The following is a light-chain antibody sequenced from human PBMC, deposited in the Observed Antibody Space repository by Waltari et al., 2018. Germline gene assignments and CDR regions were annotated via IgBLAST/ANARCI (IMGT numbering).Light chain of an antibody. CDR2: DVS. V-gene: IGLV2-14*01. Sequence: QSALTQPASVPGSPGQSITISCTRSSSDLGGYSFVSWYQQHPGKAPKLMISDVSHRPSGVSNRFSGSKSGNTASLTISGLPPEDEADYYCSSYTSIIPPFLFGTGTKVTVL. CDR1: SSDLGGYSF. CDR3: SSYTSIIPPFL. J-gene: IGLJ1*01.